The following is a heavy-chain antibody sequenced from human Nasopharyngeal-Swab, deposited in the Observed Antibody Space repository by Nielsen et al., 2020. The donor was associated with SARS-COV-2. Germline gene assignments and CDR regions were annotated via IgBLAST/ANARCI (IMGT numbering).Heavy chain of an antibody. CDR2: FNAGNGNT. V-gene: IGHV1-3*01. D-gene: IGHD6-13*01. CDR3: ARDLWSSSSWYALELTRGIDP. J-gene: IGHJ5*02. Sequence: WLRQAPGQRLEWMGWFNAGNGNTKYSQKFQGRVTITRDTSASTAYMELSSLRSEDTAVYYCARDLWSSSSWYALELTRGIDPWGQGTLVTVSS.